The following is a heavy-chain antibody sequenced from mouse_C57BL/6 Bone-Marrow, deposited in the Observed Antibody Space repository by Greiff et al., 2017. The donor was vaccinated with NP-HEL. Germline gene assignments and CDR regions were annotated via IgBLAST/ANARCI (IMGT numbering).Heavy chain of an antibody. CDR2: SRNKANDYTT. Sequence: EVKLVESGGGLVQSGRSLRLSCATSGFTFSDFYMEWVRQAPGKGLEWIAASRNKANDYTTEYSASVKGRFIVSRDTSQSILYLQMNALRAEDTAIYYCARDERYYGLFDYWGQGTTLTVSS. V-gene: IGHV7-1*01. CDR1: GFTFSDFY. J-gene: IGHJ2*01. CDR3: ARDERYYGLFDY. D-gene: IGHD1-1*01.